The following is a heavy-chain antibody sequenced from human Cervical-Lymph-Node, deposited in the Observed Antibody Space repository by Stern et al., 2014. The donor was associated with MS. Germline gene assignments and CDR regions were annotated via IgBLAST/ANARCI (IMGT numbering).Heavy chain of an antibody. Sequence: QLQLQESGPGLVKPSETLSLTCTVSGGSISSYYWSWIRQPPGKGLEWIGYIYYSGSTNSNPSLKSRVTISVDTSKNQFSLKLSSVTAADTAVYYCARGATQAFDPWGQGTLVTVSS. CDR3: ARGATQAFDP. CDR1: GGSISSYY. J-gene: IGHJ5*02. CDR2: IYYSGST. V-gene: IGHV4-59*01.